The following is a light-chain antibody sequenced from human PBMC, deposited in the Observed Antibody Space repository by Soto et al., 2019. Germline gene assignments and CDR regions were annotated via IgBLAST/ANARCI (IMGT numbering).Light chain of an antibody. Sequence: DLQMTQSPSPLSGSVGDRVTITCQASQTISSWLAWYQQKPGKAPKLLIYKASTLKSGVPSRFSGSGSGTEFTLTITSLQPDDFATYYCQQYNSYPWTFGQGTKVDI. V-gene: IGKV1-5*03. J-gene: IGKJ1*01. CDR3: QQYNSYPWT. CDR1: QTISSW. CDR2: KAS.